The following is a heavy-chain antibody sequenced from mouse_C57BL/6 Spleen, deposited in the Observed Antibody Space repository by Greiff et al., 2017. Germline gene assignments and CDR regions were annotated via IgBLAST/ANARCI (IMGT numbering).Heavy chain of an antibody. CDR2: IDPSDSET. CDR3: ARDGNFHYFDY. J-gene: IGHJ2*01. Sequence: QVQLKQPGAELVRPGSSVKLSCKASGYTFTSYWMHWVKQRPIQGLEWIGNIDPSDSETHYNQKFKDKATLTVDKSSSTAYMQLSSLTSADSAVYYCARDGNFHYFDYWGQGTTLTVSS. CDR1: GYTFTSYW. V-gene: IGHV1-52*01.